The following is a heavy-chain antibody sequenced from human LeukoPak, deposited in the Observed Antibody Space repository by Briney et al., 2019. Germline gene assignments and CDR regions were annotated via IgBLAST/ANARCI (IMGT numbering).Heavy chain of an antibody. CDR3: ARVTGSIDY. CDR2: MNPKSGNT. CDR1: GYTFTSYD. J-gene: IGHJ4*02. D-gene: IGHD1-26*01. V-gene: IGHV1-8*01. Sequence: APLKVSCKASGYTFTSYDINWVRQATGQGLEWMGWMNPKSGNTGYAQKFQGRVTMTRDTSISTAYMELGSLRSEDTAVYYCARVTGSIDYWGRGTLVTASS.